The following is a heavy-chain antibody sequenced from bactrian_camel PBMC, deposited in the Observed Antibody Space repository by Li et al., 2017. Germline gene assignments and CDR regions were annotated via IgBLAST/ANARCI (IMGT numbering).Heavy chain of an antibody. CDR1: SLGFVTFDAPD. CDR2: ISSDGTT. V-gene: IGHV3S55*01. Sequence: HVQLVESGGGSVQAGETLRLSCTWSSLGFVTFDAPDMAWYRQAPGKECELVATISSDGTTYYADSVKGRFTISRDNAKNTLYLQMNSLKSEETALYYCTTGGTGFYYTGVPDFGYWGQGTQVTV. CDR3: TTGGTGFYYTGVPDFGY. D-gene: IGHD2*01. J-gene: IGHJ6*01.